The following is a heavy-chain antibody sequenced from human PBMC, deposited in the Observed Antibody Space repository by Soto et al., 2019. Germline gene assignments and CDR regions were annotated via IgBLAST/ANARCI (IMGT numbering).Heavy chain of an antibody. J-gene: IGHJ4*02. CDR2: INPNSGGT. CDR3: ARTYSSSWYNGYYFDY. V-gene: IGHV1-2*04. D-gene: IGHD6-13*01. CDR1: GHTFTGYY. Sequence: GASVKVSCKASGHTFTGYYMHWVRQAPGQGLEWMGWINPNSGGTNYAQKFQGWVTMTRDTSISTAYMELSRLRSDDTAVYYCARTYSSSWYNGYYFDYWGQGTLVTVSS.